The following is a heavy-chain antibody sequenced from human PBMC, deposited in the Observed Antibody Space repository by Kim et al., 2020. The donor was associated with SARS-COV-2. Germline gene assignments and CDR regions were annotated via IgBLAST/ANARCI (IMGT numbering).Heavy chain of an antibody. V-gene: IGHV3-23*01. CDR2: ISGSGDST. D-gene: IGHD1-26*01. CDR3: ASGGSNYGITLVDY. CDR1: GFTFSSYA. J-gene: IGHJ4*02. Sequence: GGSLRLSCAASGFTFSSYAMSWVRQAPGKRLEWVSSISGSGDSTYFADSVKGRFTISRDNSKNTLYLQMNSLRAEDTAVYYCASGGSNYGITLVDYWGQGTLVTVSA.